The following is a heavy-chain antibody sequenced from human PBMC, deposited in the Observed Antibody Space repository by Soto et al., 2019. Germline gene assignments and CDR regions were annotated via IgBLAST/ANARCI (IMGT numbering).Heavy chain of an antibody. CDR2: IYWDDDK. CDR1: GFSLSTNGVG. V-gene: IGHV2-5*05. D-gene: IGHD3-10*02. CDR3: AHSPRITMYDY. Sequence: QITLKESGPTLVKPTQTLTLTCTFSGFSLSTNGVGVGWIRQPPGKALEWLALIYWDDDKRYGPSLKSRLTITKDTSKNRVVLTMTNMDPVDTATYYCAHSPRITMYDYWGQGTLVTVSS. J-gene: IGHJ4*02.